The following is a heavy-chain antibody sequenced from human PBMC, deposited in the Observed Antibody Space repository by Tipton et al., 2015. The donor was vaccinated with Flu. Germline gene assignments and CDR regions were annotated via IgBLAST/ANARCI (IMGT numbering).Heavy chain of an antibody. J-gene: IGHJ4*01. Sequence: TLSLTCTVSGGSISSEDYYWSWIRQHPGKGLEWIGYIYDSGITYYNPSLSSRVVISIDTSKNQFYLRLSSVTAADTAVYYCASKVANWGLWEPLDYWGHGTLVTVSS. CDR2: IYDSGIT. D-gene: IGHD7-27*01. CDR1: GGSISSEDYY. CDR3: ASKVANWGLWEPLDY. V-gene: IGHV4-31*03.